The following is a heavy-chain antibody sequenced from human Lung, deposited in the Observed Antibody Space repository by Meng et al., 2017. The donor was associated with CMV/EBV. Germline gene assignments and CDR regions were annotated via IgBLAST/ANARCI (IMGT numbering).Heavy chain of an antibody. Sequence: YRMNGVRQAPGKGLEWVSSISSSSSYIYYADSVKGRFTISRDNAKNSLYLQMNSLRAEDTAVYYCARDLRRYCSSTSCSPAAGDFDYWGQGTLVTVSS. J-gene: IGHJ4*02. CDR2: ISSSSSYI. V-gene: IGHV3-21*01. D-gene: IGHD2-2*01. CDR1: YR. CDR3: ARDLRRYCSSTSCSPAAGDFDY.